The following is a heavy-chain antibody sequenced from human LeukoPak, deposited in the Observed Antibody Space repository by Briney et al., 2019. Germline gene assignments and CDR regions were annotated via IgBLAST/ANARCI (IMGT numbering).Heavy chain of an antibody. D-gene: IGHD6-19*01. CDR3: ARDGKQWLVLGYFDY. CDR1: GFTSSSYA. V-gene: IGHV3-30-3*01. Sequence: GRSLRLSCAASGFTSSSYAMHWVRQAPGKGLEWVAVISYDGSNKYYADSVKGRFTISRDNSKNTLYLEMNSLRAEDRAVYYCARDGKQWLVLGYFDYWGQGTLVTVSS. J-gene: IGHJ4*02. CDR2: ISYDGSNK.